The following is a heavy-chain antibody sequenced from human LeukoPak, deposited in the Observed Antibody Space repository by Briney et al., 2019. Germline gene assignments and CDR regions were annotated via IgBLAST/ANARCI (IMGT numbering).Heavy chain of an antibody. Sequence: PGRSLRLSCAASGFTFDDYAMHWVRQAPGKGLEWVSGISWNSGSIGYADSVKGRFTISRDNAKNSLYLQMNSLRAEDTALYYCAKDILYYYDSSGFDYWGQGTLVTVSS. CDR2: ISWNSGSI. D-gene: IGHD3-22*01. CDR3: AKDILYYYDSSGFDY. V-gene: IGHV3-9*01. J-gene: IGHJ4*02. CDR1: GFTFDDYA.